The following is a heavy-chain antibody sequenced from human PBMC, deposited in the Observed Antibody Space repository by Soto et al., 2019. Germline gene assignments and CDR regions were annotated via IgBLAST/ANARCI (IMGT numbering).Heavy chain of an antibody. J-gene: IGHJ4*02. CDR1: GGSFSGYY. D-gene: IGHD3-22*01. CDR2: INHSGST. V-gene: IGHV4-34*01. Sequence: SETLSLTCAVYGGSFSGYYWSWIRQPPGKGLEWIGEINHSGSTNYNPSLKSRVTISVDTSKNQFSLKLSSVTAADTAVYYCARGLFSVPYYYDSSGYSLDYWGQGTLVTVSS. CDR3: ARGLFSVPYYYDSSGYSLDY.